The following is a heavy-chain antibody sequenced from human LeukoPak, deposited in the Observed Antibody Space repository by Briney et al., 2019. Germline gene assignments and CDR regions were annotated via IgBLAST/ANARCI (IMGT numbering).Heavy chain of an antibody. D-gene: IGHD3-10*01. Sequence: SVKVSCKASGGTFSSYAISWVRQAPGQGLEWMGGIIPIFGTANYAQKFQGRVTITTDESTSTAYMELRSLRSDDTAVYYCARDRFYGTGSLPEGGGMDVWGQGTTVIVSS. J-gene: IGHJ6*02. V-gene: IGHV1-69*05. CDR3: ARDRFYGTGSLPEGGGMDV. CDR1: GGTFSSYA. CDR2: IIPIFGTA.